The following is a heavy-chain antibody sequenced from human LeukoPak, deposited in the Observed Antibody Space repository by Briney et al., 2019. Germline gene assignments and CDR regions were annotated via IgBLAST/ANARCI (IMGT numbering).Heavy chain of an antibody. D-gene: IGHD6-13*01. V-gene: IGHV3-53*01. Sequence: AGGSLRLSCAASGFTVSSNYMSWVRQAPGTGLEWVSIIYDIGSTYYADSVKGRFTISRDNSKNTLYLQMNSLRADDTAVYYCAKDVTGGIAAAAYHFDYWGQGTLVTVSS. J-gene: IGHJ4*02. CDR3: AKDVTGGIAAAAYHFDY. CDR2: IYDIGST. CDR1: GFTVSSNY.